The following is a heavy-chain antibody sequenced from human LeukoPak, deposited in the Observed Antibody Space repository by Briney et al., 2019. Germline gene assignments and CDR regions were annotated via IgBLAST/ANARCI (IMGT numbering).Heavy chain of an antibody. CDR2: ISTSSSYI. D-gene: IGHD3-22*01. V-gene: IGHV3-21*01. CDR1: GFTFSSYS. Sequence: GGSLRLSCAASGFTFSSYSMNWVRQAPGKGLEWVSSISTSSSYIYYADSVKGRFTISRDNAKNSLYLQMNSLRAEDTAVYCSAAYYYYDSSQYYFDYWGQGTLVTVSS. J-gene: IGHJ4*02. CDR3: AAYYYYDSSQYYFDY.